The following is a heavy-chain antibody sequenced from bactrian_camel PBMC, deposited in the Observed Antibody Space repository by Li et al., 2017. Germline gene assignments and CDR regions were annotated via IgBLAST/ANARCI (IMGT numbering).Heavy chain of an antibody. J-gene: IGHJ4*01. V-gene: IGHV3S25*01. CDR1: GFTFSGYW. D-gene: IGHD1*01. CDR2: VASNGGST. CDR3: AAHPRLGCGPRTLNYNY. Sequence: QVQLVESGGDLVQPGGSLTLSCTASGFTFSGYWMYWVRQTPAKGLEWVSGVASNGGSTEYADSIVGRFTISRDNVKNTVYLQMNGLTPEDTAMYHCAAHPRLGCGPRTLNYNYWGQGTQVTVS.